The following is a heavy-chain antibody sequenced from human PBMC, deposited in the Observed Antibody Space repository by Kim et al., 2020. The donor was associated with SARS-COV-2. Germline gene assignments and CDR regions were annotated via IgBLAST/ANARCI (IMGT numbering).Heavy chain of an antibody. CDR1: GFTFSSYG. V-gene: IGHV3-30*18. CDR3: AKDRSGNYFDY. Sequence: GGSLRLSCAASGFTFSSYGMHWVRQAPGKGLEWVAVISYDGSNKYYADSVKGRFTISRDNTKNTLYLQMNSLRAEDTAVYYCAKDRSGNYFDYWGQGTLV. CDR2: ISYDGSNK. J-gene: IGHJ4*02.